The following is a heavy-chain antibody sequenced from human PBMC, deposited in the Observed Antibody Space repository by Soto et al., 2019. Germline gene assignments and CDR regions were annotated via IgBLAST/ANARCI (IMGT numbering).Heavy chain of an antibody. V-gene: IGHV3-7*03. Sequence: QPGGSLRLSCAASGFIFSSSWMTWVRQAPGKGLEWVANIKPDGSEVYYADSMKGRFTISRDNARNSLYLQMSSLRAEDTAVYYCAIESLLKSIPIYRYFYYDMDVWGQGTTVTVSS. D-gene: IGHD2-2*02. J-gene: IGHJ6*01. CDR2: IKPDGSEV. CDR1: GFIFSSSW. CDR3: AIESLLKSIPIYRYFYYDMDV.